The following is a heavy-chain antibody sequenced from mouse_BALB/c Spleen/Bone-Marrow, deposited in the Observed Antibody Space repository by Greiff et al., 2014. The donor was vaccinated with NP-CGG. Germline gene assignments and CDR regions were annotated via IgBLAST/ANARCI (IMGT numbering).Heavy chain of an antibody. CDR1: GYIFTSYT. Sequence: QVQLKESGAELARPGASVKMSCKASGYIFTSYTMHWVKQRPGQGLEWIGYINPSSGYTNYNQKFKDKATLTADKSSSTAYMQLSSLTSEDSAVYYCARDWTIPFAYWGQGTLVTVSA. CDR2: INPSSGYT. D-gene: IGHD1-1*02. J-gene: IGHJ3*01. CDR3: ARDWTIPFAY. V-gene: IGHV1-4*01.